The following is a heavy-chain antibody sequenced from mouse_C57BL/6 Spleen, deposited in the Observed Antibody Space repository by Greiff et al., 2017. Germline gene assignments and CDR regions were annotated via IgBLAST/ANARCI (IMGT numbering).Heavy chain of an antibody. CDR2: IRNKANGYTT. CDR1: GFTFTDYY. D-gene: IGHD2-2*01. J-gene: IGHJ2*01. Sequence: EVKVVESGGGLVQPGGSLSLSCAASGFTFTDYYMSWVRQPPGKALEWLGFIRNKANGYTTEYSASVKGRFTISRDNSQSILYLQMNALRAEDSATYYCARYIGYDVPFDYWGQGTTLTVSS. CDR3: ARYIGYDVPFDY. V-gene: IGHV7-3*01.